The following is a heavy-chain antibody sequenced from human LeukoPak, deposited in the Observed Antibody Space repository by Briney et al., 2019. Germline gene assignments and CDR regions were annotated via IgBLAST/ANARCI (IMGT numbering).Heavy chain of an antibody. CDR2: ISSSGGTK. J-gene: IGHJ6*03. D-gene: IGHD3-22*01. Sequence: PGGSLRLSCAASGFTFSSYEMNWVRQAPGKGLEWVSYISSSGGTKYYADSVKGRFTISRDNAKNSLYLQMNSLRAEDTAVYYCARDYYDNSAYYYMDVWGKGTTVTVSS. CDR3: ARDYYDNSAYYYMDV. V-gene: IGHV3-48*03. CDR1: GFTFSSYE.